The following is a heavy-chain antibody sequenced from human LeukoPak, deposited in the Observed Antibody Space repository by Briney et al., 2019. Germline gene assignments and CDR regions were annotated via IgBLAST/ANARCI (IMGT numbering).Heavy chain of an antibody. CDR1: GFTFSNAW. D-gene: IGHD3-3*01. J-gene: IGHJ6*03. CDR3: TTGSITIFGVVISPYYYYYMDV. Sequence: GGSLRLSCAASGFTFSNAWMGWVRQAPGKGLEWVGRIKSKTDGGTTDYAAPVKGRFTISRDDSKNTLYLQMNSLKTEDTAVYYCTTGSITIFGVVISPYYYYYMDVWGKGTTVTVSS. V-gene: IGHV3-15*01. CDR2: IKSKTDGGTT.